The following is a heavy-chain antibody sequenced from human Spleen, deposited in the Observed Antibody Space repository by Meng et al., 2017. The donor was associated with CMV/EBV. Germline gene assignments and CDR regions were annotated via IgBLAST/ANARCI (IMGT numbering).Heavy chain of an antibody. Sequence: ASVKVSCKASGYTFTDYYIHWVRQAPGHGLEWMGWIDPNSGTTNYAQNFQGRVSMTRDTSITTAYMDLSGLRSDDTTLYYCARDLYLRQGNPLFDNDYINYEGMDHWGQGTLVTVSS. D-gene: IGHD4-11*01. V-gene: IGHV1-2*02. J-gene: IGHJ4*02. CDR2: IDPNSGTT. CDR1: GYTFTDYY. CDR3: ARDLYLRQGNPLFDNDYINYEGMDH.